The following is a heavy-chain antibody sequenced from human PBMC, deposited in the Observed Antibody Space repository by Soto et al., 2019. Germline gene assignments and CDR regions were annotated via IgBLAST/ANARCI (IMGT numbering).Heavy chain of an antibody. CDR2: INHSGGT. J-gene: IGHJ5*02. CDR1: GGSFSGYY. CDR3: ARGRVTMVRGVMRWFDP. D-gene: IGHD3-10*01. Sequence: SETLSLTCAVSGGSFSGYYWTWVRQPPGKGLEWIGEINHSGGTRYNSSLKSRVTMSVDTSKNQVSLKLSSVTAADTAVYYCARGRVTMVRGVMRWFDPWGQGTLVTAPQ. V-gene: IGHV4-34*01.